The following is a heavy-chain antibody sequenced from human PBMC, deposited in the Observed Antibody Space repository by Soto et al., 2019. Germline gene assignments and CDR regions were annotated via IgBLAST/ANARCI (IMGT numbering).Heavy chain of an antibody. CDR3: ARALGIVGVPGY. D-gene: IGHD1-26*01. CDR2: INPNSGGT. CDR1: GYSFSGYY. Sequence: ASVKVSCKASGYSFSGYYMHWVLQAPGQGLEWMGWINPNSGGTNYAQKFQGRVTMTRDTSISTAYMELSRLRSDDTAVYYCARALGIVGVPGYWGQGTLVTVAS. J-gene: IGHJ4*02. V-gene: IGHV1-2*02.